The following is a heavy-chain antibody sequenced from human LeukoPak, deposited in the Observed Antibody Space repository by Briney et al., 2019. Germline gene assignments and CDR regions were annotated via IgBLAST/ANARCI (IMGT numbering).Heavy chain of an antibody. V-gene: IGHV1-8*01. CDR1: GYTFTSYD. CDR2: MNPNSGNT. D-gene: IGHD3-10*01. J-gene: IGHJ3*02. CDR3: ARSQITMVRGADAFDI. Sequence: GASVKVSCKASGYTFTSYDINWVRQATGQGLEWMGWMNPNSGNTGYAQKFQGRVTMTRNTSISTAYMGLSSLRSEDTAVYYCARSQITMVRGADAFDIWGQGTMVIVSS.